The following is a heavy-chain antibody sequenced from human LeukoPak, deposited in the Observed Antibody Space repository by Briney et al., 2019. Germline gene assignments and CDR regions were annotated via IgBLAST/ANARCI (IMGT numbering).Heavy chain of an antibody. J-gene: IGHJ6*02. CDR2: INSDGSST. Sequence: GGSLRLSCAASGFTFSSYWMHWVRQAPGKGLVWVSRINSDGSSTSYADSVKGRFTISRDNAKNTLYLQMNSLRAEDTAVYYCARDLDCSSTSCYGEDYYYGMDVWGQGTTVTVSS. CDR3: ARDLDCSSTSCYGEDYYYGMDV. V-gene: IGHV3-74*01. CDR1: GFTFSSYW. D-gene: IGHD2-2*01.